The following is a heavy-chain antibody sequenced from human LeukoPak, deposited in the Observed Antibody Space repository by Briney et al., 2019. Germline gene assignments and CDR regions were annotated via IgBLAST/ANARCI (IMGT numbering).Heavy chain of an antibody. V-gene: IGHV1-8*01. CDR2: MNPNSGNT. D-gene: IGHD5-18*01. J-gene: IGHJ4*02. Sequence: ASVKVSCKASGYTFTSYDINWVRQATGQGLEWMGWMNPNSGNTGYAQKFQGRVTMTRNTSISTAYMELSSLRSEDTAVYYCARAVDTAMVGGYYFDYWGQGTLVTASS. CDR1: GYTFTSYD. CDR3: ARAVDTAMVGGYYFDY.